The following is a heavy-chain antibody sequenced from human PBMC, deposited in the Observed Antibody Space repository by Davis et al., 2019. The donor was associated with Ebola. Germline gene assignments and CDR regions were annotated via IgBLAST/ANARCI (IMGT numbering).Heavy chain of an antibody. CDR1: GGSFSGYY. Sequence: MPSETLSLTFAVYGGSFSGYYWSWIRQPPGKGLEWIGEINHSGSTNYNPSLKSRVTISVDTSKNQFSLKLSSVTAADTAVYYCARGGGIQLWLRRRLDPWGQGTLVTVSS. J-gene: IGHJ5*02. V-gene: IGHV4-34*01. D-gene: IGHD5-18*01. CDR3: ARGGGIQLWLRRRLDP. CDR2: INHSGST.